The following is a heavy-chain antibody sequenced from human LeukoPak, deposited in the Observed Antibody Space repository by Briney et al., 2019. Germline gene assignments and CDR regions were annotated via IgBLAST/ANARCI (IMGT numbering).Heavy chain of an antibody. D-gene: IGHD4-17*01. CDR3: AAIYGDYSAFDAFDI. J-gene: IGHJ3*02. Sequence: GTSVKVSCKASGFTFTSSAMQWVRQARGQRPEWIGWIVVGSGNTNYAQKFQERVTITRDMSTSTAYMELSSLRSEDTAVYYCAAIYGDYSAFDAFDIWGQGTMVTVSS. CDR1: GFTFTSSA. CDR2: IVVGSGNT. V-gene: IGHV1-58*02.